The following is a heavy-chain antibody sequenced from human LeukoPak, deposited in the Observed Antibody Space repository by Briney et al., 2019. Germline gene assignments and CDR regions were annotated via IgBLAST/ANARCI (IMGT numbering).Heavy chain of an antibody. Sequence: ASVKVSCKASGYTFTGYYMHWERQAPGQGLEWMGRINPNSGGTNYAQKFQGRVTMTRDTSISTAYMELSRLRSDDTAVYYCARERLKLGRYCSGGSCYSDNNWFDPWGQGTLVTVSS. CDR1: GYTFTGYY. V-gene: IGHV1-2*06. CDR2: INPNSGGT. CDR3: ARERLKLGRYCSGGSCYSDNNWFDP. D-gene: IGHD2-15*01. J-gene: IGHJ5*02.